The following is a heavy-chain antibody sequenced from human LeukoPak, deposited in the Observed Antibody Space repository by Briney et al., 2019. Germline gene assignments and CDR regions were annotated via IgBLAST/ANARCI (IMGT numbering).Heavy chain of an antibody. CDR3: AKCGGDCYYFDY. V-gene: IGHV3-23*01. D-gene: IGHD2-21*02. CDR1: GFTVSSNY. Sequence: GGSLRLSCAASGFTVSSNYMSWVRQAPGKGLEWVSAISGSGGSTYYADSVKGRFTISRDNSKNTLYLQMNSLRAEDTAVYYCAKCGGDCYYFDYWGQGTLVTVSS. CDR2: ISGSGGST. J-gene: IGHJ4*02.